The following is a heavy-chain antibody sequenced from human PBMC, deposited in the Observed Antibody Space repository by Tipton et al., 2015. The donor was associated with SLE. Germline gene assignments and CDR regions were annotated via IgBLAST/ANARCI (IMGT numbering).Heavy chain of an antibody. CDR2: IYHSGST. V-gene: IGHV4-38-2*02. CDR1: GYSISSGYY. CDR3: ARDQGNWGAFDY. Sequence: TLSLTCAVYGYSISSGYYWGWIRQPPGKGLEWIGSIYHSGSTYYNPSLKSRVTISVDTSKNQFSLKLSSVTAADTAVYYCARDQGNWGAFDYWGQGTLVTVSS. J-gene: IGHJ4*02. D-gene: IGHD7-27*01.